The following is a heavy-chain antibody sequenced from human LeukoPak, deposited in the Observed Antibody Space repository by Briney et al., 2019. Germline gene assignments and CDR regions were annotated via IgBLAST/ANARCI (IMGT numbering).Heavy chain of an antibody. CDR1: GGSISSYY. CDR2: IYYSGST. CDR3: ARRYYDILTGYYLLDY. J-gene: IGHJ4*02. V-gene: IGHV4-59*08. Sequence: SETLSLTCTVSGGSISSYYWSWIRQPPGKGLEWIGYIYYSGSTNYNPSLKSRVTISVDTSKNQFSLKLSSVTAADTAVYYCARRYYDILTGYYLLDYWGQGTLVTVSS. D-gene: IGHD3-9*01.